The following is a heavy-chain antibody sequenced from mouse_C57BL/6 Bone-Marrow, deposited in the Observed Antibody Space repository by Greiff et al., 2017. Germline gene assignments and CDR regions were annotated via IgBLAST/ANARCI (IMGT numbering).Heavy chain of an antibody. Sequence: EVMLVESGGDLVKPGGSLKLSCAASGFTFSSYGMSWVRQTPDKRLEWVATISSGGSYTYYPDSVKGRFTISRDNAKNTLYLQMSSLKSEGTAMYYCARLDSSGPFAYWGQGTLVTVSA. V-gene: IGHV5-6*01. CDR2: ISSGGSYT. J-gene: IGHJ3*01. CDR3: ARLDSSGPFAY. CDR1: GFTFSSYG. D-gene: IGHD3-2*02.